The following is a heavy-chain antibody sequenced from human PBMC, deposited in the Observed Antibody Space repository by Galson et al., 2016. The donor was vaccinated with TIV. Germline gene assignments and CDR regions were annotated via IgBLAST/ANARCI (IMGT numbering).Heavy chain of an antibody. V-gene: IGHV4-4*08. D-gene: IGHD4-17*01. CDR1: GDSISSSY. CDR3: ANDYGAGYFDL. J-gene: IGHJ4*02. Sequence: SETLSLTCNVSGDSISSSYWSWIRQPPGKGLEWIGFISSSGFSNYNPTLKSRVTMSVDASKKQISLRLSSVIAADTAVYFCANDYGAGYFDLWGQGAVVTVSS. CDR2: ISSSGFS.